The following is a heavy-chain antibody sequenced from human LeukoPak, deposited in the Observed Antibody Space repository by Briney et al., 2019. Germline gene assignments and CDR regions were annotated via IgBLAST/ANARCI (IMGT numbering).Heavy chain of an antibody. Sequence: GASVKVSCKASGGTFSSYAISWVRQAPGQGLEWMGGIIPIFGTANYAQKFQGRVTITTDESTSTAYMELSSLRSEDTAVYYCAGDGYKNYYDSSGYSPFDYWGQGTLVTVSS. V-gene: IGHV1-69*05. J-gene: IGHJ4*02. CDR3: AGDGYKNYYDSSGYSPFDY. CDR2: IIPIFGTA. CDR1: GGTFSSYA. D-gene: IGHD3-22*01.